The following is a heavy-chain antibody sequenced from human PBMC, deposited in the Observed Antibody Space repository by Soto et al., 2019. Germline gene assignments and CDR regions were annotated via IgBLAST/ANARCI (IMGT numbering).Heavy chain of an antibody. D-gene: IGHD6-6*01. CDR1: GGSFSGYY. J-gene: IGHJ5*02. CDR2: INHSGST. V-gene: IGHV4-34*01. CDR3: AGGYSSLFVP. Sequence: SETLSLTCAVYGGSFSGYYWSWIRQPPGKGLEWIGEINHSGSTNYNPSLKSRVTISVDTSKNQFSLKLSSVTAADTAVYYCAGGYSSLFVPWGQGTLVTVSS.